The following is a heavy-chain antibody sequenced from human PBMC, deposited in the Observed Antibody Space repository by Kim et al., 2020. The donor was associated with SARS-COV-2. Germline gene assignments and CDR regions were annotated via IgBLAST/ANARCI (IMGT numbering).Heavy chain of an antibody. V-gene: IGHV4-59*13. CDR1: SDSIRYV. J-gene: IGHJ3*01. CDR2: AYYYTYGSYSGTT. D-gene: IGHD2-21*02. Sequence: SETLSLTCTVPSDSIRYVWNWIRQSPGQGLEWIGSAYYYTYGSYSGTTRYNPSLKSRVTISVDVSKSQVSLQLTSVTAADTAVYFCARWGGDTLHAFVAWGPGTSVSVSS. CDR3: ARWGGDTLHAFVA.